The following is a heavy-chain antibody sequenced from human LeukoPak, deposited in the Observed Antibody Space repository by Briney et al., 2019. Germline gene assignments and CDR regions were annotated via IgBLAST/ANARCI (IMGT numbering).Heavy chain of an antibody. CDR1: GFSISSGYY. V-gene: IGHV4-38-2*01. J-gene: IGHJ3*02. D-gene: IGHD3-10*01. Sequence: SETLSLTCAVSGFSISSGYYWGWIRQPPGKGLEWIGSFYHSGNTYYNPSLKSRVTISVDTSKNQFSLKLSSVTAADTAVYYCARVLKWFGVDAFDIWGQGTMVTVSS. CDR2: FYHSGNT. CDR3: ARVLKWFGVDAFDI.